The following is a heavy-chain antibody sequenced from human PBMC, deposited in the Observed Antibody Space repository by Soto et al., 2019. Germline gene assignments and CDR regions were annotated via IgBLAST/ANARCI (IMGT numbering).Heavy chain of an antibody. Sequence: EVQLLESGGGLVQPGGSLRLSCAASGFTFSSYAMSWVRQAPGKGLEWVSAISGSGGSTYYADSVKGRFTISRDNSKNTLYLQMNSLRAEDTAVYYCAKVGITMEGIQLWSSYYYYGMDVWGQGTTVTVSS. J-gene: IGHJ6*02. V-gene: IGHV3-23*01. D-gene: IGHD5-18*01. CDR1: GFTFSSYA. CDR2: ISGSGGST. CDR3: AKVGITMEGIQLWSSYYYYGMDV.